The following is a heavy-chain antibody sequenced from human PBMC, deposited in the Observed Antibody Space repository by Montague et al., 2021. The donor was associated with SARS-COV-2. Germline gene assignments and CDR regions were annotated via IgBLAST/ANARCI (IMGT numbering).Heavy chain of an antibody. J-gene: IGHJ6*03. D-gene: IGHD2-2*01. CDR3: ARARQDVVVPTLGVGAYYYYYYMDV. Sequence: SETLSLTYAVYGGSFSGYYWNWIRQPPGKGLEWIGEINHSGSTNYNPSLKSRVTISVDTSENQFSLKLSSVTAADTAVYYCARARQDVVVPTLGVGAYYYYYYMDVWGKGTTVTVSS. CDR2: INHSGST. CDR1: GGSFSGYY. V-gene: IGHV4-34*01.